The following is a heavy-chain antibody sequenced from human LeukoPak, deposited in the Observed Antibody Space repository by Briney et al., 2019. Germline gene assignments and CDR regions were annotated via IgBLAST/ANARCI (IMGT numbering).Heavy chain of an antibody. CDR1: GFTVSSNY. J-gene: IGHJ4*02. CDR2: IYSGGST. V-gene: IGHV3-66*01. D-gene: IGHD3-3*01. CDR3: TRDVTSSIYGFESSGLLDY. Sequence: GGSLRLSCAAPGFTVSSNYMSWVRQAPGKGLEWVSVIYSGGSTYYADSVKGRFTISRDNSKNTLYLQMNSLRAEDTAVYYCTRDVTSSIYGFESSGLLDYWGQGTLVTVSS.